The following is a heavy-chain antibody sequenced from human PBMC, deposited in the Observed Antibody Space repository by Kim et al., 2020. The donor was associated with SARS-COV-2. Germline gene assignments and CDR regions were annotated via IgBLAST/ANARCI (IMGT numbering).Heavy chain of an antibody. CDR1: GGSISSYY. Sequence: SETLSLTCTVSGGSISSYYWSWIRQPPGKGLEWIGNIYHSGSTNYNPSLKSRLTIFVDTSKNHFFLMLSSVPAADTAVYYCARGLDYSGSGSPGVLNWF. V-gene: IGHV4-59*01. CDR2: IYHSGST. J-gene: IGHJ5*01. D-gene: IGHD3-10*01. CDR3: ARGLDYSGSGSPGVLNWF.